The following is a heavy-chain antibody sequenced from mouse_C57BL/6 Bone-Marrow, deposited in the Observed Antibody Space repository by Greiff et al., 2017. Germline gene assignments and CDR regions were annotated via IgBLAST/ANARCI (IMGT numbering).Heavy chain of an antibody. Sequence: QVQLQQPGAELVKPGASVKVSCKASGYTFTSYWMHWVKQRPGQGLEWIGRIHPYDSDTNYKQKFKGKATLTVDKTSSTAYMQLSSLTSEDSAVYDCARYESTAPYYDYWGQGTTLTVSS. CDR1: GYTFTSYW. CDR2: IHPYDSDT. D-gene: IGHD1-2*01. J-gene: IGHJ2*01. CDR3: ARYESTAPYYDY. V-gene: IGHV1-74*01.